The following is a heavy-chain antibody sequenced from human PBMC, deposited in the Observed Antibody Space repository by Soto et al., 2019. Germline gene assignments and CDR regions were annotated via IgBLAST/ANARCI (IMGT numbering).Heavy chain of an antibody. CDR3: AKETDYYDSSGYYYYFDY. Sequence: HPGGSLRLSCAASGFTFSSYGMHWVRQAPGKGLEWVAVISYDGSNKYYADSVKGRFTISRDNSKNTLYLQMNSLRAEDTAVYYCAKETDYYDSSGYYYYFDYWGQGTLVTVSS. J-gene: IGHJ4*02. V-gene: IGHV3-30*18. CDR1: GFTFSSYG. D-gene: IGHD3-22*01. CDR2: ISYDGSNK.